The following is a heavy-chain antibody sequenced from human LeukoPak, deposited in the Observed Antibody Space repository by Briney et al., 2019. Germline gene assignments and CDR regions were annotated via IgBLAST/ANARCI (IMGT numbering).Heavy chain of an antibody. Sequence: ASVKVSCKASGYTFTGYYMHWVRQAPGQGLERMGWINPNSGGTNYAQKFQGRVTMTRDTSISTAYMELSRLRSDDTAVYYCARMRRDYYYYYMDVWGKGTTVTVSS. V-gene: IGHV1-2*02. CDR1: GYTFTGYY. J-gene: IGHJ6*03. CDR3: ARMRRDYYYYYMDV. CDR2: INPNSGGT.